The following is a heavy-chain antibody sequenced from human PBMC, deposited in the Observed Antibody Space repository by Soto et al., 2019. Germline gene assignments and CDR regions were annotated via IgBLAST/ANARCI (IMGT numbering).Heavy chain of an antibody. CDR3: ARDWGITMVRGVPYYFDY. V-gene: IGHV1-18*04. CDR1: GYTFTSYG. Sequence: ASVKVSCKASGYTFTSYGISWVRQAPGQGLEWMGWISAYNGNTNYAQKLQGRVTMTTDTSTSTAYMELRSLRSDDTAVYYCARDWGITMVRGVPYYFDYWGQGTLVTVSS. J-gene: IGHJ4*02. CDR2: ISAYNGNT. D-gene: IGHD3-10*01.